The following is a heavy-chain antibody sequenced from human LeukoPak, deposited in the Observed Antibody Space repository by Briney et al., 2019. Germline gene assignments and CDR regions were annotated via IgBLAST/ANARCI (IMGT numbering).Heavy chain of an antibody. CDR2: MYYSGST. CDR3: ARDLYGSGSYYSPLGY. V-gene: IGHV4-39*07. J-gene: IGHJ4*02. Sequence: SETLSLTCTVSGGSISSSSYYWGWIRQPPGKGLECIGSMYYSGSTYYNPSLKSRVTISVDTSKNQFSLNLYSLTAADTAVYYCARDLYGSGSYYSPLGYWGQGTLVTVSS. CDR1: GGSISSSSYY. D-gene: IGHD3-10*01.